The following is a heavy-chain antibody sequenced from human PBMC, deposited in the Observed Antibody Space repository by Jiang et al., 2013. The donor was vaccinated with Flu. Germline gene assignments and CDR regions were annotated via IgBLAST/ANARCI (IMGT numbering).Heavy chain of an antibody. CDR2: VYYRGNT. CDR1: NDSISNYY. J-gene: IGHJ3*01. V-gene: IGHV4-59*13. D-gene: IGHD2-21*01. CDR3: ARDIQSQSWLHFVMDV. Sequence: GPGLVKPSETLSLTCTVSNDSISNYYWGWVRQSPGKGLEWIGNVYYRGNTNYNPSLKSRVTISLDTAKNQFSLRLTSVTAADTAVYYCARDIQSQSWLHFVMDV.